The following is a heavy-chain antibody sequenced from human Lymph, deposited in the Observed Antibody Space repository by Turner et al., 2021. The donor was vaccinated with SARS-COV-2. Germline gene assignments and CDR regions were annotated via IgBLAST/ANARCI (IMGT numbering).Heavy chain of an antibody. CDR1: GFTFGSYS. CDR3: ARDYYDFWSGYNSYYYGMDV. J-gene: IGHJ6*02. V-gene: IGHV3-21*01. CDR2: MSSRSSYI. D-gene: IGHD3-3*01. Sequence: EVQLVESGGGLVKPGGSLRLSCAASGFTFGSYSMNWVRQAPGKGLEWVSSMSSRSSYIYNADSVKGRFTISRENAKNSLYLQMNSLRAEDTAVYYCARDYYDFWSGYNSYYYGMDVWGQGTTVTVSS.